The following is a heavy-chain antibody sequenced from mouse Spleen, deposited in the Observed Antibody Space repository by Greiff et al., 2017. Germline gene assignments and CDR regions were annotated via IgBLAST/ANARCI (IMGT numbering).Heavy chain of an antibody. CDR1: GFTFSNYW. CDR2: IRLKSDNYAT. J-gene: IGHJ3*01. D-gene: IGHD4-1*01. CDR3: TDWDVRFAY. Sequence: EVQLVESGGGLVQPGGSMKLSCVASGFTFSNYWMNWVRQSPEKGLEWVAQIRLKSDNYATHYAESVKGRFTISRDDSKSSVYLQMNNLRAEDTGIYYCTDWDVRFAYWGQGTLVTVSA. V-gene: IGHV6-3*01.